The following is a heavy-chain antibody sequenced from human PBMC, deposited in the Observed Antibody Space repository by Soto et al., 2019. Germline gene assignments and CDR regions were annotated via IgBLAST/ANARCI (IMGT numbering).Heavy chain of an antibody. V-gene: IGHV3-7*01. Sequence: GGSLRLSCAASGFTFSNYWMSWVRQAPGKGLEWVANIKDDANEKYYVDSVKGRFTISRANAKNSLYLQVISLRAEDTAVYYCARLNYYGSGMYYYYYMDVWGKGTTVTVSS. CDR3: ARLNYYGSGMYYYYYMDV. D-gene: IGHD3-10*01. CDR1: GFTFSNYW. CDR2: IKDDANEK. J-gene: IGHJ6*03.